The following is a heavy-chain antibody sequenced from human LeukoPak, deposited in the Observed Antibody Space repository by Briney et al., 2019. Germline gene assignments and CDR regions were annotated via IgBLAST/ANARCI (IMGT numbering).Heavy chain of an antibody. V-gene: IGHV3-30*04. J-gene: IGHJ4*02. CDR1: GFTFSSYA. Sequence: GGSLRLSCAASGFTFSSYAMHWVRQAPGKGLEWVAVISYDGSNKYYADSVKGRFTISRDNSKDTLYLQMNSLRAEDTAVYYCAKEKSWSGYTNFDYWGQGTLVTVPS. CDR3: AKEKSWSGYTNFDY. CDR2: ISYDGSNK. D-gene: IGHD3-3*01.